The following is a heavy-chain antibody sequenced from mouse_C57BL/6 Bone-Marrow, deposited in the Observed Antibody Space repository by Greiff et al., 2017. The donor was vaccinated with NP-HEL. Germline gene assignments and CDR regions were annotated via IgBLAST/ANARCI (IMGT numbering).Heavy chain of an antibody. J-gene: IGHJ2*01. D-gene: IGHD1-1*01. V-gene: IGHV1-50*01. CDR3: ARSPLYGSTPYYFDD. CDR2: IDPSDSYT. CDR1: GYTFTSYW. Sequence: VQLQQPGAELVKPGASVKLSCKASGYTFTSYWMQWVKQRPGQGLEWIGEIDPSDSYTNYKQKFKGKATLTVDTSSSTAYMQLSSLTSEDSAVYYCARSPLYGSTPYYFDDWGQGTTLTVSS.